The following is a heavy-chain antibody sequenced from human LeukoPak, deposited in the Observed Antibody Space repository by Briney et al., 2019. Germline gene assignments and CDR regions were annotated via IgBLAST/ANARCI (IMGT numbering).Heavy chain of an antibody. Sequence: GGSLRLSCAASGFTFSSYGMHWVRQAPGKGLEWVAVISYDGSNKYYADSVKGRFTISRDNSKNTLYLQMDSLRAEDTAVYYCAKEGFGGFDYWGQGTLVTVSS. CDR1: GFTFSSYG. CDR2: ISYDGSNK. D-gene: IGHD3-10*01. CDR3: AKEGFGGFDY. V-gene: IGHV3-30*18. J-gene: IGHJ4*02.